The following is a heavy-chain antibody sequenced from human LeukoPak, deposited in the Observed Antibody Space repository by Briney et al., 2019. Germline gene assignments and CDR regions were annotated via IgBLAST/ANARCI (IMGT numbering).Heavy chain of an antibody. D-gene: IGHD6-6*01. CDR3: ARVSWRQLVRADGWFDP. V-gene: IGHV4-31*03. J-gene: IGHJ5*02. Sequence: SQTLSLTCTVSGGSISSGGYYWSWIRQHPGKGLEWIGYIYYSGSTYYNPFLKSRVTISVDTSKNQFSLKLSSVTAADTAVYYCARVSWRQLVRADGWFDPWGQGTLVTVSS. CDR1: GGSISSGGYY. CDR2: IYYSGST.